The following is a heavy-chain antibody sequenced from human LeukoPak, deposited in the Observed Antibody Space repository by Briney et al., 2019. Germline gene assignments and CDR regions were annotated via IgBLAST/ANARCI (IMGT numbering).Heavy chain of an antibody. Sequence: GGSLRLSCAASGFTFDDYAMHWVRQAPGKGLEWVSGISWNSGSIGYADSVKGRSTISRDNAKNSLYLQMNSLRAEDMALYYCAKAPRSSGADYFDYWGQGTLVTVSS. J-gene: IGHJ4*02. D-gene: IGHD6-19*01. CDR1: GFTFDDYA. CDR3: AKAPRSSGADYFDY. V-gene: IGHV3-9*03. CDR2: ISWNSGSI.